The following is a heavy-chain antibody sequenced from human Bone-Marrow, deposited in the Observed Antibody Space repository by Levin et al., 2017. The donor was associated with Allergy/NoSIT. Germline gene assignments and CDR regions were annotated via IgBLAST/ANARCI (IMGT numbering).Heavy chain of an antibody. CDR1: GFTFDDYA. CDR3: AKAWPDYGSNSAGSLDL. Sequence: GGSLRLSCAASGFTFDDYAMHWVRQGPGKGLEWVSGISRYSDTIGYAESVKGRFTISRDNAKSSLYLQSNSLRSEDTALCYCAKAWPDYGSNSAGSLDLWGQGTLVTVSS. CDR2: ISRYSDTI. V-gene: IGHV3-9*01. J-gene: IGHJ5*02. D-gene: IGHD4-23*01.